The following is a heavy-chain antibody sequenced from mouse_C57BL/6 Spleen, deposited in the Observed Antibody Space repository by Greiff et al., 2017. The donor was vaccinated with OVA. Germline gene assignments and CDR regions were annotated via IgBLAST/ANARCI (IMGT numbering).Heavy chain of an antibody. D-gene: IGHD4-1*01. CDR1: GYTFTDYE. CDR2: IDPETGGT. Sequence: QVQLQQPGAELVRPGASVTLSCKASGYTFTDYEMHWVKQTPVHGLEWIGAIDPETGGTAYNQKFKGKAILTADKSSSTAYMELRSLTSEDSAVYYCTRDWDEGFAYWGQGTLVTVSA. J-gene: IGHJ3*01. CDR3: TRDWDEGFAY. V-gene: IGHV1-15*01.